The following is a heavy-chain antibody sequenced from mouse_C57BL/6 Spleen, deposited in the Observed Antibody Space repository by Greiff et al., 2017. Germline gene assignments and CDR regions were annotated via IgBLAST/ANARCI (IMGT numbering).Heavy chain of an antibody. Sequence: QVQLKQSGAELARPGASVKLSCKASGYTFTSYGISWVKQRTGQGLEWIGEIYPRSGNTYYNEKFKGKATLTADKSSSTAYMELRSLTSEDSAVYFCAPITTVVEGFAYWGQGTLVTVSA. V-gene: IGHV1-81*01. CDR3: APITTVVEGFAY. CDR1: GYTFTSYG. J-gene: IGHJ3*01. D-gene: IGHD1-1*01. CDR2: IYPRSGNT.